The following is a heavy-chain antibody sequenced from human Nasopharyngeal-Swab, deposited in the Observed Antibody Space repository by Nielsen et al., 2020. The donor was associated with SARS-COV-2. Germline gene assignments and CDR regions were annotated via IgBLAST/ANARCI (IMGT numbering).Heavy chain of an antibody. CDR3: ARQWGITMIVVATPQYIDY. V-gene: IGHV4-39*01. J-gene: IGHJ4*02. D-gene: IGHD3-22*01. CDR2: IYYSGST. CDR1: GGSISSSSYY. Sequence: SETLSLTCTVSGGSISSSSYYWGWIRQPPGKGLEWIGSIYYSGSTYYNPSLKSRVTISVDTSKNQFSLKLSSVTAADTAVYYCARQWGITMIVVATPQYIDYWGQGTLVTVSS.